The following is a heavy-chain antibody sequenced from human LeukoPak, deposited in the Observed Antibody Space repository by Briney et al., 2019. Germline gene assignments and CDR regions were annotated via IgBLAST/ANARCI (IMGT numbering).Heavy chain of an antibody. J-gene: IGHJ4*02. Sequence: PGRSLRLSCAASGFTFSNYGMHWVRQAPGKGLEWVAGVSHDGSNKDYGDSVEGRFTISRDNSKNTLYLQMNSLRAEDTAVYYCAKDYDSLDYWGQGTLVTVSS. CDR3: AKDYDSLDY. CDR1: GFTFSNYG. D-gene: IGHD3-3*01. V-gene: IGHV3-30*18. CDR2: VSHDGSNK.